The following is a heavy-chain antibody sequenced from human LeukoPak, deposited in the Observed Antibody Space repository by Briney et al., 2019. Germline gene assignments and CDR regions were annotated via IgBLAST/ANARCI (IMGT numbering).Heavy chain of an antibody. Sequence: GGSLRLSCAASGFTFSSYWMSWVRQAPGKGLEWVANIKQDGSEKYYVDSVKGRFTISRDNAKNSLYLRMNSLRAEDTAVYYCARKSWSGFYLFDYWGQGILVTVSS. CDR2: IKQDGSEK. CDR1: GFTFSSYW. D-gene: IGHD3-3*01. CDR3: ARKSWSGFYLFDY. J-gene: IGHJ4*02. V-gene: IGHV3-7*05.